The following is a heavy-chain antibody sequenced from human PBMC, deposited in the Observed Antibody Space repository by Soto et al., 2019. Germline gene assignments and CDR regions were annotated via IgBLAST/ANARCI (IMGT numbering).Heavy chain of an antibody. D-gene: IGHD7-27*01. CDR1: GGSISSGDYY. CDR3: ARVDTGNWGSMILTY. Sequence: QVQLQESGPGLVKPSQTLSLTCTVSGGSISSGDYYWSWIRQPPGKGLEWIGYIYYSGSTYYNPSLKSRVTISVDTSKTHFPLKLSAVTAADTAVYYRARVDTGNWGSMILTYWGQGTLVTVSS. J-gene: IGHJ4*02. CDR2: IYYSGST. V-gene: IGHV4-30-4*01.